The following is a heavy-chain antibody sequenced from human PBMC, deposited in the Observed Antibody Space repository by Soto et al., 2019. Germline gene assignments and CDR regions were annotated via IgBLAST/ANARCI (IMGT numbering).Heavy chain of an antibody. Sequence: ASVKVSCKASGYTFTAFYMNWVRPAPLQGIEWMVSINPNTGVTRHAQKFQDRVTMTRDTSINTAYMELTRLTSDDTAVYYCTTLRLHPWGQGTLVTVSS. CDR3: TTLRLHP. CDR2: INPNTGVT. CDR1: GYTFTAFY. V-gene: IGHV1-2*02. J-gene: IGHJ5*02. D-gene: IGHD2-15*01.